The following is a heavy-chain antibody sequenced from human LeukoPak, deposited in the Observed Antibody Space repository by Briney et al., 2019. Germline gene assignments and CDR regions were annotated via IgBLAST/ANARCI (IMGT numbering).Heavy chain of an antibody. Sequence: SETLSLTCTVSGGSISSGSYYRSWIRQPAGKGLEWIGRIYTSGSTNYNPSLKSRVTISVDTSKNQFSLKLSSVTAADTAVYYCARMYYYDSSGYLDAFDICGQGTMVTVSS. CDR2: IYTSGST. V-gene: IGHV4-61*02. CDR1: GGSISSGSYY. J-gene: IGHJ3*02. CDR3: ARMYYYDSSGYLDAFDI. D-gene: IGHD3-22*01.